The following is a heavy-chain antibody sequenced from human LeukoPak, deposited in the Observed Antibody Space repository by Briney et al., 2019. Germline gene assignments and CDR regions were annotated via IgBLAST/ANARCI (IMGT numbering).Heavy chain of an antibody. J-gene: IGHJ4*02. V-gene: IGHV1-2*02. CDR2: INLNSGGT. Sequence: GASVKVSCKASGYTFTGYYMHWVRQAPGQGLEWMGWINLNSGGTNYAQKFQGRVTMTRDTSISTAYMELSRLRSVDTAVYYCARVSSGWYGFDYWGQGTLVTVSS. D-gene: IGHD6-19*01. CDR3: ARVSSGWYGFDY. CDR1: GYTFTGYY.